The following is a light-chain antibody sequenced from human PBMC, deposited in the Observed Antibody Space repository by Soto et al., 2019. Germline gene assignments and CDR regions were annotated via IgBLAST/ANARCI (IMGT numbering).Light chain of an antibody. J-gene: IGKJ5*01. CDR2: FAS. Sequence: VMTQSPATLSVSPGESAALSCRASQSVSTNLAWYQQKPGQPPSLLIYFASTRATAVPARFTAGGSGTEFTLTISSLQPGDVETYYCQNHDSAPITFGQGTRLEI. CDR1: QSVSTN. CDR3: QNHDSAPIT. V-gene: IGKV3-15*01.